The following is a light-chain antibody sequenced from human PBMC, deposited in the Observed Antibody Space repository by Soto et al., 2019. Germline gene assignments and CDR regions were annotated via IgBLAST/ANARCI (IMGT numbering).Light chain of an antibody. V-gene: IGKV1-39*01. CDR3: QQSYSTPPYT. CDR2: AAS. Sequence: DIQMTQSPSSLSASVGDRVTITCRASQSISSYLNWYQQKPGKAPKLLIYAASSLQSGVPSRFSGSGSVTDFTPTISSLQTEDFATYYYQQSYSTPPYTFGQGTKLEIK. CDR1: QSISSY. J-gene: IGKJ2*01.